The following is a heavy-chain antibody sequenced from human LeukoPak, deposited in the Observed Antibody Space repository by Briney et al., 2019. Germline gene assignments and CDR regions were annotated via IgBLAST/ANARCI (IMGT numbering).Heavy chain of an antibody. J-gene: IGHJ4*02. CDR2: MNPNSGNT. V-gene: IGHV1-8*01. D-gene: IGHD3-10*01. CDR3: GRPQERFGGHPSFDY. Sequence: ASVKVSCKASGYTFTSYDINWVRPATGQGLEWMGWMNPNSGNTGYAQKFQGRVTMTRNTSIRTVYMELDSLVSEGTAWDYCGRPQERFGGHPSFDYWGQGTLVLVSS. CDR1: GYTFTSYD.